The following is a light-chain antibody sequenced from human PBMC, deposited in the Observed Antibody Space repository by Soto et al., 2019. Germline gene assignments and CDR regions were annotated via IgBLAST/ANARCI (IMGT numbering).Light chain of an antibody. V-gene: IGKV1-39*01. CDR1: QSISSY. Sequence: DIQMTQSPSSLSASVGDRVTITCRASQSISSYLNWYQQKPGKAPKLLIYAASSLQSGVPSRFRGSGSGTDFTLTISSLQPEDFATYYCQQSYSTLSYTFGQGTKVDIK. J-gene: IGKJ2*01. CDR2: AAS. CDR3: QQSYSTLSYT.